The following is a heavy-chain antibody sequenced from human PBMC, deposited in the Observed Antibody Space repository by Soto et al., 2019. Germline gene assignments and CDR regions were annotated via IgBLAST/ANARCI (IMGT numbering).Heavy chain of an antibody. CDR1: GGTFSSYA. J-gene: IGHJ6*02. Sequence: QVQLVQSGAEVKKPGSSVKVSCKASGGTFSSYAISWVRQAPGQGLEWMGGIIPIFGTANYAQKFQGRVTITADKSTSTASMELSSLRSEDTAVYYCARPQRNGSYMYYGMDVWGQGTTVTVSS. D-gene: IGHD1-26*01. CDR2: IIPIFGTA. CDR3: ARPQRNGSYMYYGMDV. V-gene: IGHV1-69*06.